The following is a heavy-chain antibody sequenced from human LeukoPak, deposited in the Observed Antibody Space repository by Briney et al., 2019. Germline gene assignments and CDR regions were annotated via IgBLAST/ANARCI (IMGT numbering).Heavy chain of an antibody. Sequence: PGGSLRLSCAASGFTFGNYSMNWVRQAPGKGLEWVSSISSSSSYIYYADSVKGRFTISRDNAKNSLYLQMNSLRAEDTAVYYCARENTIFGVVIHIDAFDIWGQGTMVTVSS. D-gene: IGHD3-3*01. J-gene: IGHJ3*02. CDR3: ARENTIFGVVIHIDAFDI. CDR2: ISSSSSYI. CDR1: GFTFGNYS. V-gene: IGHV3-21*01.